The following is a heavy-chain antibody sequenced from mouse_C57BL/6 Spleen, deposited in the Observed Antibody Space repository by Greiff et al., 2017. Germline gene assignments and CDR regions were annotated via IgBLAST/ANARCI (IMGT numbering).Heavy chain of an antibody. J-gene: IGHJ2*01. CDR3: TSGTGTGLDY. D-gene: IGHD4-1*01. Sequence: EVMLVESGEGLVKPGGSLKLSCAASGFTFSSYAMSWVRQTPEKRLEWVAYLSSGGDYTYNADTVKGRFTISRDKARNTLYLQMSSLKSEDTAMYYCTSGTGTGLDYWGQGTTLTVSS. CDR2: LSSGGDYT. CDR1: GFTFSSYA. V-gene: IGHV5-9-1*02.